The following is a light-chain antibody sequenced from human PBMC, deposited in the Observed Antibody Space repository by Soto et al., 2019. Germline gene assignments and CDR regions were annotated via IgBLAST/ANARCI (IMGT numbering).Light chain of an antibody. CDR3: SAYTARSTLV. CDR2: EVR. V-gene: IGLV2-14*01. Sequence: QSALTQPASVSGSAGQSITISCSGTMRDVGAYNLVSWYQQHPGTPPKLIIYEVRNRPSGMSSRFSGSRSGNTASLTISGLQSEDEGDYYCSAYTARSTLVFGGGTKLTVL. J-gene: IGLJ3*02. CDR1: MRDVGAYNL.